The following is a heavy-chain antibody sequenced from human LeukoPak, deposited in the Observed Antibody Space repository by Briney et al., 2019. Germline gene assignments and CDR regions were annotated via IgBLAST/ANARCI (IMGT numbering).Heavy chain of an antibody. V-gene: IGHV1-2*02. CDR3: AREISSPAGTIDY. CDR1: GYTFTGYY. CDR2: INPNSGGT. J-gene: IGHJ4*02. Sequence: GASVKVSCKASGYTFTGYYMHWVRQAPGQGLEWMGWINPNSGGTNYAQKFQGRVTMTRDTSISTAYMELSRLRSDDTAVYYCAREISSPAGTIDYWGQGTLVTVSS.